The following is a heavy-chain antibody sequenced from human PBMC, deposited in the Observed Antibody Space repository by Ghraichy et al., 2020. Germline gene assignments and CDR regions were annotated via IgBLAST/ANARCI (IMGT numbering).Heavy chain of an antibody. CDR1: GFSFNAYW. V-gene: IGHV3-7*01. Sequence: GSLRLSCAASGFSFNAYWMGWVRHAPGKGLEWVANIKQDGSEKYYVDSVTGRFSISRDNAENSLSLQMNSLRAEDTAIYYCARSHCSADCYLGYDYWGQGTLVIVSS. CDR3: ARSHCSADCYLGYDY. D-gene: IGHD2-21*02. J-gene: IGHJ4*02. CDR2: IKQDGSEK.